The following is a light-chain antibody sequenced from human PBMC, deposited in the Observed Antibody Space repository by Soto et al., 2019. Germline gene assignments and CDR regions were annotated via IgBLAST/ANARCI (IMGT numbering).Light chain of an antibody. J-gene: IGKJ2*01. CDR1: QSVKSY. Sequence: EIVMTQSPATLSVSPGGRATLSCRASQSVKSYLAWYQQRPGQPPRLLIYGASTRATGIPARFSGSGSGTEFSLTISGLQSEDFAVYFCQQYNIWPPRYTFGQGTKLEI. CDR3: QQYNIWPPRYT. V-gene: IGKV3-15*01. CDR2: GAS.